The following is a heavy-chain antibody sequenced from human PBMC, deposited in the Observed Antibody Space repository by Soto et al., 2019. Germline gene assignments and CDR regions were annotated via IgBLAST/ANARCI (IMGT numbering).Heavy chain of an antibody. CDR1: GFTFSSYA. CDR2: ISGSGGST. J-gene: IGHJ4*02. V-gene: IGHV3-23*01. Sequence: GGSLRLSCAASGFTFSSYAMSWVRQAPGKGLEWVSAISGSGGSTYYADSVKGRFTISRDNSKNTLYLQMNSLRAEDTAVYYCAKTYYDFWSGYYKDCWGQGTLVTVSS. CDR3: AKTYYDFWSGYYKDC. D-gene: IGHD3-3*01.